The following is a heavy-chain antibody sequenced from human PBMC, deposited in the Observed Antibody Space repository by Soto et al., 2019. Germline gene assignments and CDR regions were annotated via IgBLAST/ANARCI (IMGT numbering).Heavy chain of an antibody. J-gene: IGHJ4*02. Sequence: SETLSLTCAVSGYSISSGYYLGGIRQPPGKGLEWIGSIYHSGSTYYNPSLKSRVTISVDTSKNQFSLKLSSVTAADTAVYYCARGGYYDILTGYYNVGHPFDYWGQGTLVTVSS. D-gene: IGHD3-9*01. V-gene: IGHV4-38-2*01. CDR3: ARGGYYDILTGYYNVGHPFDY. CDR1: GYSISSGYY. CDR2: IYHSGST.